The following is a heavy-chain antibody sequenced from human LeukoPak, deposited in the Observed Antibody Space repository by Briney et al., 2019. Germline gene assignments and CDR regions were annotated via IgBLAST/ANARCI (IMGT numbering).Heavy chain of an antibody. D-gene: IGHD1-14*01. Sequence: GGSLRLSCAASGFTFSSYAMSWVRQAPGKGLEWVSAISGSGGSTYYAGSVKGRFTISRDNSKNTLYLQMNSLRAEDTAVYYCAKPGPPRGTHYYYGMDVWGQGTTVTVSS. J-gene: IGHJ6*02. V-gene: IGHV3-23*01. CDR1: GFTFSSYA. CDR3: AKPGPPRGTHYYYGMDV. CDR2: ISGSGGST.